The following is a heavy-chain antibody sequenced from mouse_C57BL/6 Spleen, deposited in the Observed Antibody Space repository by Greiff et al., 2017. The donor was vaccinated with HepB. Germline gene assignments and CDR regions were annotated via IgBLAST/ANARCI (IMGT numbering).Heavy chain of an antibody. CDR3: ASALSTLVATKGFAY. CDR2: IDPEDGET. J-gene: IGHJ3*01. D-gene: IGHD1-1*01. Sequence: EVQLQQSGAELVKPGASVKLSCTASGFNIKDYYMHWVKQRTEQGLEWIGRIDPEDGETKYAPKFQGKATITADTSSNTAYLQLSSLTSEDTAVYYCASALSTLVATKGFAYWGQGTLVTVSA. CDR1: GFNIKDYY. V-gene: IGHV14-2*01.